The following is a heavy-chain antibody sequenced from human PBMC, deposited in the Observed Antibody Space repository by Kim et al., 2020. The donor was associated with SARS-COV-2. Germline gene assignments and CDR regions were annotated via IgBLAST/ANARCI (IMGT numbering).Heavy chain of an antibody. CDR3: ARDTSSADNPWVMKAGMDV. D-gene: IGHD3-16*01. CDR2: IYTSGST. J-gene: IGHJ6*02. CDR1: GGSISSYY. Sequence: SETLSLTCTVSGGSISSYYWSWIRQPTGKGLEWIGRIYTSGSTNYNPSLKSRVTMSVDTSKNQFSLKLSSVTAADTAVYYCARDTSSADNPWVMKAGMDVWGQGTTVTVSS. V-gene: IGHV4-4*07.